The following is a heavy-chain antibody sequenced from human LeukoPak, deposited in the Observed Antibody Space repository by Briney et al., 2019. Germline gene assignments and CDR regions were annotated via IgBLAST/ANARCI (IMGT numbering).Heavy chain of an antibody. J-gene: IGHJ4*02. CDR2: INSDGSST. D-gene: IGHD5-24*01. CDR1: GFTFSSYW. V-gene: IGHV3-74*01. Sequence: PGGSLRLSCAASGFTFSSYWMHWVRQAPGKGLVWVSRINSDGSSTSYADSVKGRFTISRDNAKNTLYLQMNSLRAEDTAVYYCASTSGRDGYNPWGQGTLVTVSS. CDR3: ASTSGRDGYNP.